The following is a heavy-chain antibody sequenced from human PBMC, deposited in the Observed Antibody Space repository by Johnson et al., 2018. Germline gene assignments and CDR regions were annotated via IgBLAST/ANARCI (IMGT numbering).Heavy chain of an antibody. CDR2: IYSVGST. V-gene: IGHV3-66*02. CDR3: AMTTRGAFDI. J-gene: IGHJ3*02. D-gene: IGHD4-17*01. Sequence: VQLVQSGGGLVQPGGSLRLSCAASGFTVSSDYMNWVRQAPGKGLEWVSVIYSVGSTYYADSVKGRFTISRDISKNTLYLQMNSLRAEDTAVYFCAMTTRGAFDIWGQGTLVTVSS. CDR1: GFTVSSDY.